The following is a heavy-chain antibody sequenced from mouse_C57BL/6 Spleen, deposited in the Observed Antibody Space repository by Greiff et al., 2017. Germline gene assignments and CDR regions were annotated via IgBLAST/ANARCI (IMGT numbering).Heavy chain of an antibody. J-gene: IGHJ3*01. V-gene: IGHV1-15*01. D-gene: IGHD1-1*01. Sequence: VQLQQSGAELVRPGASVTLSCKASGYTFTDYEMHWVKQTPVHGLEWIGAIDPETGGTAYNQKLKGKAILTADKSSSTAYMELRSLTSEDSAVYYCTRYPVYYGSSYFSWFAYWGQGTLVTVSA. CDR1: GYTFTDYE. CDR2: IDPETGGT. CDR3: TRYPVYYGSSYFSWFAY.